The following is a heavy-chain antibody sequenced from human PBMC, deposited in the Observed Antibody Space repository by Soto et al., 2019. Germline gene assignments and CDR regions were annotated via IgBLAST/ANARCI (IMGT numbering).Heavy chain of an antibody. CDR2: ISYDGSNK. D-gene: IGHD2-2*01. CDR1: GFTFSSYA. CDR3: ARDEVVVPAAPASEFDY. Sequence: QVQLVESGGGVVQPGRSLRLSCAASGFTFSSYAMHWVRQAPGKGLEWVAVISYDGSNKYYADSVKGRFTISRDNSKNTLYLQMNSLSAEDTAVYYCARDEVVVPAAPASEFDYWGQGTLVTVSS. J-gene: IGHJ4*02. V-gene: IGHV3-30-3*01.